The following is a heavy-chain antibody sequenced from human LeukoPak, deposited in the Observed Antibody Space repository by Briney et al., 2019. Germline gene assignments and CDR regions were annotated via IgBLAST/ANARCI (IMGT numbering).Heavy chain of an antibody. D-gene: IGHD3-22*01. CDR2: IYSGGST. V-gene: IGHV3-53*01. Sequence: GGPLRLSCAASGLTSSTNYWSGFGQPPGKGWGGASVIYSGGSTYYADSVKGRFTISRDNSKNTLYLQMNSLRAEDTAVYYCATARSYYDSSGYYPHYWGQGTLVTVSS. CDR1: GLTSSTNY. CDR3: ATARSYYDSSGYYPHY. J-gene: IGHJ4*02.